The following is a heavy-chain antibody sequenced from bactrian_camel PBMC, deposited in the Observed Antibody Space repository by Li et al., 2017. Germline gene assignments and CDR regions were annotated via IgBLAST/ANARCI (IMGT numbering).Heavy chain of an antibody. CDR2: INSGGGTT. CDR1: GFTFNRNA. V-gene: IGHV3S40*01. CDR3: AGRFHVLGTKCNY. J-gene: IGHJ4*01. Sequence: VQLVESGGGLVQPGGSLRLSCAASGFTFNRNAMSWVRQAPGKGLEWVSAINSGGGTTNYADSLKGRFTISRDNAKNTVYLQMNSLSPEDTAVYYCAGRFHVLGTKCNYWGQGTQVTVS. D-gene: IGHD1*01.